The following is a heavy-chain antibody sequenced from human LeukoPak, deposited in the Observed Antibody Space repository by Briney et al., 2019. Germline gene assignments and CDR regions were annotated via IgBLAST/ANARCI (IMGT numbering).Heavy chain of an antibody. CDR1: GGSISSSSYS. J-gene: IGHJ4*02. CDR3: ARHPSSSFDLF. Sequence: PSETLSLTCIVSGGSISSSSYSWGWIRQPPGKGLEWIGSIYYSGSTYYNPSLKSRVTISLDTSKNQFSLKLSSVTAADTAVHYCARHPSSSFDLFWGQGTLVTVSS. D-gene: IGHD6-6*01. CDR2: IYYSGST. V-gene: IGHV4-39*01.